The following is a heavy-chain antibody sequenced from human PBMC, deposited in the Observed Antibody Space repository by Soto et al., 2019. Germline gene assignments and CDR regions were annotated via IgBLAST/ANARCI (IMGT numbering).Heavy chain of an antibody. J-gene: IGHJ6*02. V-gene: IGHV3-23*01. CDR3: AKGRSYYYYGVDV. CDR2: IIDSGGST. Sequence: GGSQRLSYAASGFTFSSCAVGWVRQAPGKGLEWVSDIIDSGGSTYYADSVKGRFTISRDNSKSTLYLQMNSLRAEDTALYYCAKGRSYYYYGVDVWGQGTTVTVSS. CDR1: GFTFSSCA.